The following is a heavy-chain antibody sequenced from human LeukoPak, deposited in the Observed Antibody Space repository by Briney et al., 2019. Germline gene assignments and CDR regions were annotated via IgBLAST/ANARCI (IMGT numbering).Heavy chain of an antibody. V-gene: IGHV1-18*01. Sequence: ASVKVSCKASGYTFTSYGISWVRQAPGQGLEWMGWISAYNGNTNYAQKLQGRVTMTTDTSTSTAYMELRSLRSDDTAVYYCARDDAIAAATSDAFDIWGQGTMVTVSS. J-gene: IGHJ3*02. CDR3: ARDDAIAAATSDAFDI. D-gene: IGHD6-13*01. CDR1: GYTFTSYG. CDR2: ISAYNGNT.